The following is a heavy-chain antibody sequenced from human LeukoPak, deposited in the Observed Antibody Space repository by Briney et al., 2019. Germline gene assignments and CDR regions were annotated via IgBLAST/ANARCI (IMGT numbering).Heavy chain of an antibody. CDR1: GYTFTGHY. D-gene: IGHD3-10*01. Sequence: GASVKVSCKASGYTFTGHYMHWVRQAPGQGLEWMGWINPNTGGTDCAQKFQGRVTMTRDTSISTAYMELISLISDDTAVYYCARDVGSLEVFDYWGQGTLVTVSS. V-gene: IGHV1-2*02. CDR2: INPNTGGT. CDR3: ARDVGSLEVFDY. J-gene: IGHJ4*02.